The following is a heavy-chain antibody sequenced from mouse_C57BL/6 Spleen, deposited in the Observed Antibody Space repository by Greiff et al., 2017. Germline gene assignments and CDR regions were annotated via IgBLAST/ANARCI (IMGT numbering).Heavy chain of an antibody. V-gene: IGHV1-54*01. CDR1: GYAFTNYL. D-gene: IGHD2-4*01. CDR2: INPGSGGT. CDR3: ARRDYDYDGAWFAY. J-gene: IGHJ3*01. Sequence: QVQLKQSGAELVRPGTSVKVSCKASGYAFTNYLIEWVKQRPGQGLEWIGVINPGSGGTNYNEKFKGKATLTADKSSSTAYMQLSSLTSEDSAVYFCARRDYDYDGAWFAYWGQGTLVTVSA.